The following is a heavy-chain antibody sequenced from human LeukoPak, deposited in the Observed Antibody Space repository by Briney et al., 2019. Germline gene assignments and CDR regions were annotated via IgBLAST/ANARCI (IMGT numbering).Heavy chain of an antibody. CDR3: ARDGYYGSGRMDV. V-gene: IGHV3-53*01. CDR2: IYSGGST. J-gene: IGHJ6*02. D-gene: IGHD3-10*01. CDR1: GFTVSSNY. Sequence: GGSLRLSCAASGFTVSSNYMSWVRQAPGKGLEWVSVIYSGGSTYYADSVKGRFTISRDNSKNTLYLQMNSLRAEDTAVYYCARDGYYGSGRMDVWGQGTTVTVSS.